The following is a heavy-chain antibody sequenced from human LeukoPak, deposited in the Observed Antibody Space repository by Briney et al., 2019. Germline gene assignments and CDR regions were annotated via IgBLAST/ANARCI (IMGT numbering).Heavy chain of an antibody. V-gene: IGHV4-30-4*01. D-gene: IGHD3-3*01. J-gene: IGHJ5*02. CDR1: GGSISGGDYY. Sequence: SETLSLTCTVSGGSISGGDYYWSWIRQPPGKGLEWIGYIYYSGSTYYNPSLKSRVTISVDTSKNQFSLKLSSVTAADTAVYYCARELHYDFWSGYYRYWFDPWGQGTLVTVSS. CDR3: ARELHYDFWSGYYRYWFDP. CDR2: IYYSGST.